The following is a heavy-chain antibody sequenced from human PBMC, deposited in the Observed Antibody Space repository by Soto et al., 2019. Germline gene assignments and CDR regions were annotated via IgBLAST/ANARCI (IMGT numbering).Heavy chain of an antibody. CDR2: IYYSGST. Sequence: QVQLQESGPGLVKPSQTLSLTCTVSGGSISSGGYYWSWIRQRPGKGLEWIGYIYYSGSTYYNPSLKSRVTISVDTSKNQFSLKLSSVTAADTAVYYCASLYYYGSGSYYRADAFDIWGQGTMVTVSS. D-gene: IGHD3-10*01. CDR1: GGSISSGGYY. V-gene: IGHV4-31*03. J-gene: IGHJ3*02. CDR3: ASLYYYGSGSYYRADAFDI.